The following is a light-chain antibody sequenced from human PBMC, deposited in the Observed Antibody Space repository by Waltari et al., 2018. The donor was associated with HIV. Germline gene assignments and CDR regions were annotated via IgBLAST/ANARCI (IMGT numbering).Light chain of an antibody. J-gene: IGKJ3*01. CDR1: QSVSSN. V-gene: IGKV3-15*01. CDR2: GAS. Sequence: EIVMTQSPATLSVSPGERATLSCRASQSVSSNLAWYQQKPGQAPRLLIYGASTRTTGIAPRFSGSGSETEFTLTINSLQSEDFATYFCHQSYSSPQTFGPGTKVDIK. CDR3: HQSYSSPQT.